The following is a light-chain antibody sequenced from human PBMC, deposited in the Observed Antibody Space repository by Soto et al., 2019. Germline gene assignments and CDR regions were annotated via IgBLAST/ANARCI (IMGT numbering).Light chain of an antibody. V-gene: IGKV3-15*01. CDR2: GAS. CDR1: QSVSST. Sequence: EIVMTQSPATLSVSPGERSTLSCRASQSVSSTLAWYQQKPGQAPRLLIYGASTRATGIPARFSGGGSGTVFTLTISSLQSEDFAVYYCKQYNNWPPVTFGQGTKVEIK. CDR3: KQYNNWPPVT. J-gene: IGKJ1*01.